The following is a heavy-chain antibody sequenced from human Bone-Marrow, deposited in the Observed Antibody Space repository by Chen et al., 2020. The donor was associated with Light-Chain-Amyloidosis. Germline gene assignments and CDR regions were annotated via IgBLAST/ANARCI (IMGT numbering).Heavy chain of an antibody. J-gene: IGHJ4*02. V-gene: IGHV5-51*01. CDR1: GYTFPNYW. CDR2: IYPDDSDA. CDR3: ARRRDGYNFDY. D-gene: IGHD5-12*01. Sequence: GQLEQSGPEVKKPGESLKISCKGSGYTFPNYWIGWVRQMPGKGLEWMGVIYPDDSDARYSPSFEGQVTISADKSITTAYLQWRSLKASDTAMYYCARRRDGYNFDYWGRGTLVTVSS.